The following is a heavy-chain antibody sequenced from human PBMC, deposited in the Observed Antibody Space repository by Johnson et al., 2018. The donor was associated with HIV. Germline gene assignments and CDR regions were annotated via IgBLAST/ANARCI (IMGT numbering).Heavy chain of an antibody. V-gene: IGHV3-30-3*01. D-gene: IGHD4-17*01. CDR3: AKEVTTEFVRAFDI. J-gene: IGHJ3*02. Sequence: QVQLVESGGGVVQPGRSLRLSCAASGFTFSSYAMHWVRQAPGKGLEWVAVISYDGSNKYYADSVKGRFTISRDNSKNTLYLQMNSLRAEDTAVYYCAKEVTTEFVRAFDIWGQGTMVTVSS. CDR2: ISYDGSNK. CDR1: GFTFSSYA.